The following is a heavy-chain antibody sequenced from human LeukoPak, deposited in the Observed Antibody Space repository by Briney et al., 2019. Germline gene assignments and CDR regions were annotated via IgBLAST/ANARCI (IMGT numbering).Heavy chain of an antibody. CDR3: ARDPRGYSAQSIDY. V-gene: IGHV4-61*02. D-gene: IGHD5-18*01. CDR1: GGSISSGSYY. CDR2: IYTSGST. J-gene: IGHJ4*02. Sequence: SETLSLTCTVSGGSISSGSYYWSWIRQPAGKGLEWIGRIYTSGSTNYNPSLKSRVTISVDTSKNQFSLKLSSVTAADTAVYYCARDPRGYSAQSIDYWGQGTLVTVSS.